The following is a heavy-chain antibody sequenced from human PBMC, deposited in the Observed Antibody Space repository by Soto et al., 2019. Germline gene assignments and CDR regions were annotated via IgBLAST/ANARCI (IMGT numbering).Heavy chain of an antibody. D-gene: IGHD1-26*01. CDR1: GYSFTSYW. V-gene: IGHV5-51*01. J-gene: IGHJ3*02. CDR2: IYPGDSDT. CDR3: ASLGGELRDLSDAFDI. Sequence: GESLKISCKGSGYSFTSYWIGWVRQMPGKGLEWMGIIYPGDSDTRYSPSFQGQVTISADKSISTAYLQWSSLKASDTAMYYCASLGGELRDLSDAFDIWGQGTMVTVSS.